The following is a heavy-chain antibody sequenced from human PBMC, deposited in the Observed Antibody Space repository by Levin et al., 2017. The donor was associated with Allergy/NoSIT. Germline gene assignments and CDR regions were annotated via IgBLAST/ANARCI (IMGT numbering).Heavy chain of an antibody. CDR3: ARGLNWNYDY. CDR2: IGTAGDT. Sequence: GESLKISCAASGFTFSSYDMHWVRQVTGKGLEWLSAIGTAGDTYYPNSVKGRFTISREDAKNSLYLQMNSLRAEDTAIYYCARGLNWNYDYWGQGILVTVSS. D-gene: IGHD1-20*01. CDR1: GFTFSSYD. J-gene: IGHJ4*02. V-gene: IGHV3-13*01.